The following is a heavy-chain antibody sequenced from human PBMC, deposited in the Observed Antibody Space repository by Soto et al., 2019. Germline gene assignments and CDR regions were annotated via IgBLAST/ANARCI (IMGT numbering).Heavy chain of an antibody. CDR3: AREVGGITGTKGYYYYGMDV. CDR1: GGSFSGYY. J-gene: IGHJ6*02. CDR2: INHSGST. Sequence: SETLSLTCAVYGGSFSGYYWSWIRQPPGKGLEWIGEINHSGSTNYNPSLKSRVTISVDTSKNQFSLKLSSVTAADTAVYYCAREVGGITGTKGYYYYGMDVWGQGTTVTVSS. V-gene: IGHV4-34*01. D-gene: IGHD1-7*01.